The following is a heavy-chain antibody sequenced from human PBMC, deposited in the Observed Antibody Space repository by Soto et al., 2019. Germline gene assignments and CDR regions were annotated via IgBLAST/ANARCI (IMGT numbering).Heavy chain of an antibody. CDR1: GFTFSSYG. CDR2: IWYDGSNK. J-gene: IGHJ6*02. CDR3: AYMRGEQWLANYYYYGMDV. D-gene: IGHD6-19*01. V-gene: IGHV3-33*01. Sequence: QVQLVESGGGVVQPGRSLRLSCAASGFTFSSYGMHWVRQAPGKGLEWVAVIWYDGSNKYYADSVKGRFTISRDNSKNTLYLQMNSLRAEDTAVYYCAYMRGEQWLANYYYYGMDVWGQGTTVTVSS.